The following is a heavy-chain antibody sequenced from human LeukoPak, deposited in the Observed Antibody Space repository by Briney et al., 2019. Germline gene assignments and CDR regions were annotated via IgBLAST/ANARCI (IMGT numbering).Heavy chain of an antibody. Sequence: GGSLKLSCAASGFTFSGSAMHWVRQASGKGLEWVGRIRNKANSYATAYTASVKGRFTISRDDSKNTAYLQMNSLKTEDTAVYFCTRYSSSDNWFDPWGQGTLVTVSS. CDR1: GFTFSGSA. D-gene: IGHD6-6*01. CDR2: IRNKANSYAT. CDR3: TRYSSSDNWFDP. J-gene: IGHJ5*02. V-gene: IGHV3-73*01.